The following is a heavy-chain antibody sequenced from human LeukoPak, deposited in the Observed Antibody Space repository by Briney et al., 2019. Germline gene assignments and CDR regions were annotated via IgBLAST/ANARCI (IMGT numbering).Heavy chain of an antibody. J-gene: IGHJ5*02. CDR1: GFTFSSYA. Sequence: GGSLRLSCAASGFTFSSYAMSWVRQAPGKGLEWVSAISGSGGSTYSADSVKGRFTISRDNSKNTLYLQMNSLRAEDTAVYYCAKEHEGYCSSTSCYSGFDPWGQGTLVTVSS. CDR2: ISGSGGST. V-gene: IGHV3-23*01. D-gene: IGHD2-2*01. CDR3: AKEHEGYCSSTSCYSGFDP.